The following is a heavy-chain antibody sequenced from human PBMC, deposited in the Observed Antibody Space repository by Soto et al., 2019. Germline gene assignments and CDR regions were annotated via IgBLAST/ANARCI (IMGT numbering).Heavy chain of an antibody. J-gene: IGHJ6*02. CDR2: INAGNGNT. Sequence: GASVKVSCKASGYTFTSYAMHWVRQAPGQRLEWMGWINAGNGNTKYSQKFQGRVTITRDTSASTAYMELSSLRSEDTAVYYCAKIFGVVMEEYGMDVWGQGTTVTVSS. V-gene: IGHV1-3*01. CDR1: GYTFTSYA. CDR3: AKIFGVVMEEYGMDV. D-gene: IGHD3-3*01.